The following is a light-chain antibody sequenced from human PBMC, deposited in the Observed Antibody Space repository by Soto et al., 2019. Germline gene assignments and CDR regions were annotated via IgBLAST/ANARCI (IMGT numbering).Light chain of an antibody. CDR3: MQALQTPYT. Sequence: DIVMTQSPLSLPVTPGEPASISCRSSQSLLHSNGYNYLDWYLQKPGQSPQLLIYLGSNRASGVPDRFSGSGSGTDFTLKISRVEAEDVGLYYCMQALQTPYTFAQGTKLEIK. CDR1: QSLLHSNGYNY. CDR2: LGS. J-gene: IGKJ2*01. V-gene: IGKV2-28*01.